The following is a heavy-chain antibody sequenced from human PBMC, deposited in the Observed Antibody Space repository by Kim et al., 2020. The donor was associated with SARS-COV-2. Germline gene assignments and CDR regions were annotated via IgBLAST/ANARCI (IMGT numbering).Heavy chain of an antibody. Sequence: SETLSLTCSVSGGSISSHYWSWIRRPPGEGLELLGYIYFTGSTNYNPSLKSRVTISVDTSENQFFLKVTSVTAAATAVYYCARGPSAWRFDPWGQGTLVIVSS. V-gene: IGHV4-59*11. J-gene: IGHJ5*02. D-gene: IGHD6-19*01. CDR1: GGSISSHY. CDR3: ARGPSAWRFDP. CDR2: IYFTGST.